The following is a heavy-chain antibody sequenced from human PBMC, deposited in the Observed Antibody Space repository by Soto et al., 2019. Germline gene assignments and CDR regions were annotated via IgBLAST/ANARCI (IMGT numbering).Heavy chain of an antibody. Sequence: QVQLVQSGAEVKKPGSSVKVSCKASGGTFSSYTFNWVRQAPGQGLEWMGRINPILGSANNAQKFQGRVTLTADASTSTAYMEWRSLRSDDTAVYYCARSYCSGGTCFHDWFDPWGQGTLVTVSS. D-gene: IGHD2-15*01. V-gene: IGHV1-69*01. CDR2: INPILGSA. CDR3: ARSYCSGGTCFHDWFDP. CDR1: GGTFSSYT. J-gene: IGHJ5*02.